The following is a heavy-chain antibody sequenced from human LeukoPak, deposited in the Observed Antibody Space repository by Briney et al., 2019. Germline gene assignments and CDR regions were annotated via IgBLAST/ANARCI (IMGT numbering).Heavy chain of an antibody. CDR1: SGSLSNYY. V-gene: IGHV4-4*07. J-gene: IGHJ5*02. CDR2: ISSSGRT. CDR3: AREVEAAGRGFDP. Sequence: SETLSLTCTGSSGSLSNYYWSWIRQSAGKGLEGIGRISSSGRTNYNPSLKSRVTISVDTSKNRFSLNLTSVTAADTAVYYCAREVEAAGRGFDPWGQGTLVTVCS. D-gene: IGHD6-13*01.